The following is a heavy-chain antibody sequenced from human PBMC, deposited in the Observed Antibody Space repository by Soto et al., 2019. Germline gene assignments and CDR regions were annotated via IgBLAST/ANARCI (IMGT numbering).Heavy chain of an antibody. CDR1: GGSISSGDYY. Sequence: QVQLQESGPGLVKPSQTLSLTCTVSGGSISSGDYYWSWIRQPPGKGLEWIGYIYYSGSTYYNPSLKSRVTISVDTSKNQFSLKRSSVTAADTAVYYCARDRSRYSYGRDHDAFDIWGQGTMVTVSS. J-gene: IGHJ3*02. CDR3: ARDRSRYSYGRDHDAFDI. D-gene: IGHD5-18*01. CDR2: IYYSGST. V-gene: IGHV4-30-4*01.